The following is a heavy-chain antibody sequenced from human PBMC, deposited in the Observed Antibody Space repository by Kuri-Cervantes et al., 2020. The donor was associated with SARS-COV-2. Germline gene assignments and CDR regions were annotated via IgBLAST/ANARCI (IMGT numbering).Heavy chain of an antibody. CDR1: GGSISSSSYY. CDR2: IYYSGST. J-gene: IGHJ5*02. Sequence: ESLKISCTVSGGSISSSSYYWGWIRQPPGKGLEWIGSIYYSGSTYYNPSLKSRVTISVDTSKNQFSLKLSSVTAADTAVYYCARDRAIFGVVIIPAGWFDPWGQGTLVTVSS. V-gene: IGHV4-39*02. D-gene: IGHD3-3*01. CDR3: ARDRAIFGVVIIPAGWFDP.